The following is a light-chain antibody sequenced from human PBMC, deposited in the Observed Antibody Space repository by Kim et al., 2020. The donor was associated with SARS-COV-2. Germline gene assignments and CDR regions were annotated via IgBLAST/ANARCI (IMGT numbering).Light chain of an antibody. CDR2: GTT. CDR3: ATWDDSLSGWM. Sequence: QSVLTQPPSASGTPGQRVTISCSGSSSNIRRNHLFWYQQLPGTAPKLLIYGTTQRPSGVPDRFSGSKSGTSASLAISGLRSEDEADYYCATWDDSLSGWMFGGGTQLTVL. V-gene: IGLV1-47*01. J-gene: IGLJ3*02. CDR1: SSNIRRNH.